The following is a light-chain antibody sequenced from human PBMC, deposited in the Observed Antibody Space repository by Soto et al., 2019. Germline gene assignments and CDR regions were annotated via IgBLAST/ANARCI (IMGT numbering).Light chain of an antibody. CDR2: IHSDGSH. CDR1: SGHNNNA. CDR3: QTWATGAVLGAV. Sequence: QSVLTQSPSASASLGASVTLTCTLSSGHNNNAIAWHQQQPEKGPRYLMRIHSDGSHTKGDGIPDRFSGSSSGAERYLTISSLQSEDEADYYCQTWATGAVLGAVFGGGTKLTVL. V-gene: IGLV4-69*01. J-gene: IGLJ3*02.